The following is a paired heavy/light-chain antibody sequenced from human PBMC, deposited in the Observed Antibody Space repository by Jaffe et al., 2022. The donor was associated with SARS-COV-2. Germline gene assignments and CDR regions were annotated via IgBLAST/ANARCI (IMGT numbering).Heavy chain of an antibody. CDR3: ASGQQLTLGGFDY. J-gene: IGHJ4*02. CDR1: GITFTTYG. D-gene: IGHD3-9*01. V-gene: IGHV3-33*01. CDR2: IRFDGSDT. Sequence: QVQLVESGGGVVQPGRSLRLSCAASGITFTTYGMHWVRRAPGKGLEWVAFIRFDGSDTDYADSVKGRFTISRDNFKHTLFLQMNNLRVADTAVYYCASGQQLTLGGFDYWGQGTRVTVSS.
Light chain of an antibody. V-gene: IGKV1-33*01. CDR2: LAS. CDR1: QDISTS. Sequence: DIQMTQSPSSLSASVGDRVTITCQASQDISTSLSWFQQRPGVAPKLLIYLASNLEVGVPSRFSGSGSGTDFTFTISSLQPEDIAEYFCLQYDDVPLTFGGGTKVEIK. CDR3: LQYDDVPLT. J-gene: IGKJ4*01.